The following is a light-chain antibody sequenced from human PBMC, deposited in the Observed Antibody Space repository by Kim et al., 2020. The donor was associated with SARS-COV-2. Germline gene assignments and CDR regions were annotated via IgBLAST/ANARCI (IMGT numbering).Light chain of an antibody. V-gene: IGKV1-8*01. CDR3: QQYYSYPLT. J-gene: IGKJ4*01. CDR2: AAS. Sequence: IRMTQSPSSFSASTGDRVTITCRASQGISSYLAWYQQKPGKAPKLLIYAASTLQSGVPSRFSGSGSGTDFTLTISCLQSEDFATYYCQQYYSYPLTFGGVTKLYIK. CDR1: QGISSY.